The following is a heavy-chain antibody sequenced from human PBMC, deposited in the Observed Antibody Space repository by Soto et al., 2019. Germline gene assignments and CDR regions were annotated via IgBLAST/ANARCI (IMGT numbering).Heavy chain of an antibody. J-gene: IGHJ6*02. CDR1: GFTFGDYA. CDR3: TRSRGYSYGYNYYGMDV. V-gene: IGHV3-49*03. Sequence: PGGSLRLSCTASGFTFGDYAMSWFRQAPGKGLEWVGFIRSKAYGGTTEYAASVKGRFTISRDDSKSIAYLQMNSLKTEDTAVYYCTRSRGYSYGYNYYGMDVWGQGTTVTVSS. D-gene: IGHD5-18*01. CDR2: IRSKAYGGTT.